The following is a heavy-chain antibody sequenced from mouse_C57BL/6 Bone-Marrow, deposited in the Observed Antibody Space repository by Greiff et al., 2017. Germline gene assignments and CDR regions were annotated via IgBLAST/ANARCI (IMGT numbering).Heavy chain of an antibody. Sequence: VQGVESGPGLVAPSQSLSITCTVSGFSLTSYGVDWVRQSPGKGLEWLGVIWGVGSTNYNSALKSRLSISKDNSKSQVFLKMNSLQTDDTAMYYCASLYGSSYTWFAYWGQGTLVTVSA. J-gene: IGHJ3*01. CDR1: GFSLTSYG. V-gene: IGHV2-6*01. CDR2: IWGVGST. D-gene: IGHD1-1*01. CDR3: ASLYGSSYTWFAY.